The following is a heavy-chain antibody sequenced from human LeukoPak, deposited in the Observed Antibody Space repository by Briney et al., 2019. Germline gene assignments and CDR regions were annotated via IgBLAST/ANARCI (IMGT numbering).Heavy chain of an antibody. CDR2: TRNSDNNM. D-gene: IGHD6-19*01. V-gene: IGHV3-11*01. CDR3: ARRIAGDGSHAFDI. Sequence: PGGSLRLSCAASGFTFSDYNMGWMRQAPGKGLEWVSYTRNSDNNMFYADSVKGRFTISRDNAKYSVYLQMNSLRAENTAVYYCARRIAGDGSHAFDIWGQGTMVTVSS. J-gene: IGHJ3*02. CDR1: GFTFSDYN.